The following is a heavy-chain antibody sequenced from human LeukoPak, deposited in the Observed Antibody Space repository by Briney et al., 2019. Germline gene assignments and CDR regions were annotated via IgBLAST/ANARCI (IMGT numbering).Heavy chain of an antibody. CDR2: IGHDGTKI. CDR1: GFTFSTYG. CDR3: TKDHVTWGTRYFDH. Sequence: GGSLRLSCAASGFTFSTYGMHWVRQAPGKGLEWVSFIGHDGTKIYYADSVQGRFTISRDNSKNTLYLEMNSLSGEDTALYYCTKDHVTWGTRYFDHGGQGTLGIVSS. V-gene: IGHV3-30*02. D-gene: IGHD3-16*01. J-gene: IGHJ4*02.